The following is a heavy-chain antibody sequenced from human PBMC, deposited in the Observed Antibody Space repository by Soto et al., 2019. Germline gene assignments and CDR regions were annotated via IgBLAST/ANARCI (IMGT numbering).Heavy chain of an antibody. CDR3: ARRYSSGWSFENWFDP. J-gene: IGHJ5*02. CDR1: GYTFTSYG. D-gene: IGHD6-19*01. V-gene: IGHV1-18*01. Sequence: ASVKVSCKASGYTFTSYGISWVRQAPGQGLEWMGWISAYNGNTNYAQKLQGRVTMTTDTSTSTAYMELRSLRSDDTAVYYCARRYSSGWSFENWFDPWGQGTLVTVSS. CDR2: ISAYNGNT.